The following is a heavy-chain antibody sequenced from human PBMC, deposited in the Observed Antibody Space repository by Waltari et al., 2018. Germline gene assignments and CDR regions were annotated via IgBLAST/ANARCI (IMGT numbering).Heavy chain of an antibody. CDR1: GDSISNSY. D-gene: IGHD2-8*01. J-gene: IGHJ6*02. V-gene: IGHV4-59*08. CDR3: ARHVPYCTNGVCRPYFYYGLDV. Sequence: QVQLQESGPGLVKPSETLSLTCSVSGDSISNSYWSWIRQPPGKGLEWIGHIFYSGSTSYNPSRMCRVDLSVDRSNNRFSLKLSSVTAADTAVYYCARHVPYCTNGVCRPYFYYGLDVWGQGTTVTVSS. CDR2: IFYSGST.